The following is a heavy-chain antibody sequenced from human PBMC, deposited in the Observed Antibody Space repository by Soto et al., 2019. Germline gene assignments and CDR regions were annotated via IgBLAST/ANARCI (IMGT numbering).Heavy chain of an antibody. J-gene: IGHJ4*01. V-gene: IGHV4-39*01. CDR1: GGSTSTNDNY. CDR3: VRYYYYGSGSRFDY. D-gene: IGHD3-10*01. CDR2: IYYSGST. Sequence: SETLSLTCTVSGGSTSTNDNYWAWIRQPPGKGLEWIVTIYYSGSTWYKSSLRSRLTISIDTSRNQFSLRLASVTAEDVAVYYCVRYYYYGSGSRFDYWGQGTLVTVSS.